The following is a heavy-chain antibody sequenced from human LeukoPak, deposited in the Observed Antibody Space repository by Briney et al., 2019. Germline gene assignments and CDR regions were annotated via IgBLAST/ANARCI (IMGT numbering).Heavy chain of an antibody. V-gene: IGHV3-30*14. CDR1: GFTFSSYA. Sequence: PGGSLRLSCAASGFTFSSYAMHWVRQAPGRGLEWVAVISYDGSNKYYADSVKGRFTISRDNSENTLYLQMNSLRAEDTAVYYCARDGASGLSYFDYWGQGTLVTVSS. D-gene: IGHD2-21*02. CDR3: ARDGASGLSYFDY. CDR2: ISYDGSNK. J-gene: IGHJ4*02.